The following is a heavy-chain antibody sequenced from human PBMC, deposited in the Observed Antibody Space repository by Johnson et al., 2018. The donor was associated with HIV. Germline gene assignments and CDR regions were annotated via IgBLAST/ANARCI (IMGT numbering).Heavy chain of an antibody. CDR3: AKRGSTMIGGACAFDI. CDR1: GFSVSDNY. D-gene: IGHD3-22*01. Sequence: QVQLVESGGGLVQPGGSLRLSCVASGFSVSDNYMSWVRQAPGKGLEWVAVISYDGSNKYYADSVKGRFTISRDNSKNTLYLQMNSLRAEDTAVYYCAKRGSTMIGGACAFDIWGQGTMVTVSP. V-gene: IGHV3-30*04. CDR2: ISYDGSNK. J-gene: IGHJ3*02.